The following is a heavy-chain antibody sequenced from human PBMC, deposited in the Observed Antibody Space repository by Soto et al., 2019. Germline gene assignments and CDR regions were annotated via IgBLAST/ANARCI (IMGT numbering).Heavy chain of an antibody. J-gene: IGHJ6*04. CDR1: GDTFTNYI. V-gene: IGHV1-69*02. CDR3: SSIVDSLRDFQAHYGFDV. Sequence: QVQLVQSGAEVKKPGSSVKVSCKASGDTFTNYIISWVRQAPGQGLEWMGRTIPARGVTNYARKFQGRVTIAANYSASTVYMDMSSLTSDDAAVYYCSSIVDSLRDFQAHYGFDVRGEGNAVTVSS. D-gene: IGHD2-21*01. CDR2: TIPARGVT.